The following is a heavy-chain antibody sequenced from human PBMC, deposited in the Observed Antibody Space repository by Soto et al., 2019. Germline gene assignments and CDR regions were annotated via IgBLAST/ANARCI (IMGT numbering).Heavy chain of an antibody. J-gene: IGHJ4*02. Sequence: GGSLRVSCAVSGFTFSAYWMHWVRQVPGKGLTLVSRISDDGSTATYADSVKGRFVISRDNAKNSLYLEMNTLRVDDSGLYYCARGPRVSSTGTGAHSARGTLVTVSS. CDR2: ISDDGSTA. D-gene: IGHD1-1*01. V-gene: IGHV3-74*01. CDR1: GFTFSAYW. CDR3: ARGPRVSSTGTGAH.